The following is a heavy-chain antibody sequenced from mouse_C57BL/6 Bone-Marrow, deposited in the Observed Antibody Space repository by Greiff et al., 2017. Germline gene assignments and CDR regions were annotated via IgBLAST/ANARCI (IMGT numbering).Heavy chain of an antibody. Sequence: VQLQQSGAELVRPGASVTLSCKASGYTFTDYEMHWVKQTPVHGLEWIGAIDPETGGTAYNQKFKGKAILTADKSSSTAYMDLRSLTSEDSAVYYCTRPYYNDFDYWGQGTTLTVSS. CDR3: TRPYYNDFDY. V-gene: IGHV1-15*01. J-gene: IGHJ2*01. CDR2: IDPETGGT. CDR1: GYTFTDYE. D-gene: IGHD2-12*01.